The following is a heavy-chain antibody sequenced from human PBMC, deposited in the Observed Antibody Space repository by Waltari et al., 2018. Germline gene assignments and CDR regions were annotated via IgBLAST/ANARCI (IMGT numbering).Heavy chain of an antibody. CDR2: IIPILGIA. V-gene: IGHV1-69*02. CDR3: AMRGGSGAKDAFDI. Sequence: QVQLVQSGAEVKKPGSSVKVSCKASGGTFSSYTITWVRQAPGQGLEWMGRIIPILGIANYAQKFQGRVTITADKSTSTAYMELSSLRSEDTAVYYCAMRGGSGAKDAFDIWGQGTMVTVSS. CDR1: GGTFSSYT. J-gene: IGHJ3*02. D-gene: IGHD1-26*01.